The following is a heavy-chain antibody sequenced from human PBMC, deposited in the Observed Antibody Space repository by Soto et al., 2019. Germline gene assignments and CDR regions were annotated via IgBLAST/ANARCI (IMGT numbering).Heavy chain of an antibody. D-gene: IGHD3-22*01. J-gene: IGHJ4*02. CDR1: GFTFSSYW. CDR3: ARPRRHYDSSGYYSYYFDY. V-gene: IGHV3-7*05. CDR2: IKQDGSEK. Sequence: GGSLRLSCAASGFTFSSYWMSWVRQAPGKGLEWVANIKQDGSEKYYVDSVKGRFTISRDNAKNSLYLQMNSLRAEDTAVYYCARPRRHYDSSGYYSYYFDYWGQGTLVTVSS.